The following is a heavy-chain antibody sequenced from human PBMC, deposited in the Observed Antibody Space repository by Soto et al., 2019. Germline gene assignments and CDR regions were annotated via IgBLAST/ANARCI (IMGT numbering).Heavy chain of an antibody. V-gene: IGHV5-51*01. D-gene: IGHD3-10*01. J-gene: IGHJ6*02. Sequence: GESLKISCKGFGYSFTNYWIGWVRQMPGKGLEGMGIIYPIDCDTIYSTYFQGPVTISPNQSINTAYSQWSSPKASDTAMHYCARPPYDYGSESEYSMDVWGQGTTVTVSS. CDR1: GYSFTNYW. CDR3: ARPPYDYGSESEYSMDV. CDR2: IYPIDCDT.